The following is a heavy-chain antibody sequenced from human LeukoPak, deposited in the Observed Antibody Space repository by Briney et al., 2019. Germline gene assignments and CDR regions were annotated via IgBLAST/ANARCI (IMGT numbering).Heavy chain of an antibody. D-gene: IGHD1-26*01. Sequence: PGGSLRLSCAASGFTFSTYAMTWVRQAPGKGLESVSLISATGSTTYYAESVRGRFTISRDNSKSTLYLQMNSLRAEDTAVYYCAKGRWELLTDAFDIWGQGTMVTVSS. CDR2: ISATGSTT. CDR3: AKGRWELLTDAFDI. V-gene: IGHV3-23*01. J-gene: IGHJ3*02. CDR1: GFTFSTYA.